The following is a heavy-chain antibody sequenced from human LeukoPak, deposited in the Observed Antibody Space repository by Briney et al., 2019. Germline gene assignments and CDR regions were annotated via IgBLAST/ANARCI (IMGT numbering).Heavy chain of an antibody. Sequence: GGSLRLSCAASGFTVSSYWMSWVRQAPGKGLEWVANIKQDGSENYYVDSVKGRFTISRDNTKNSLYLQMNSLRAEDTAVYYCAREVYCSGGSCYFYFDYWGQGTLVTVSS. J-gene: IGHJ4*02. V-gene: IGHV3-7*01. CDR3: AREVYCSGGSCYFYFDY. CDR1: GFTVSSYW. D-gene: IGHD2-15*01. CDR2: IKQDGSEN.